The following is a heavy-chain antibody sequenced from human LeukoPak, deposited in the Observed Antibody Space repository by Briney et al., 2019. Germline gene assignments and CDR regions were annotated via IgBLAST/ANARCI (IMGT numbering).Heavy chain of an antibody. CDR1: GYTFTGYY. J-gene: IGHJ4*02. CDR3: AIGFPYCGGDCYTLLDY. Sequence: SVKVSCKASGYTFTGYYMHWVRQAPGQGLEWMGGIIPIFGTANYAQKFQGRVTITADESTSTAYMELSSLRSEDTAVYYCAIGFPYCGGDCYTLLDYWGQGTLVTVSS. V-gene: IGHV1-69*13. D-gene: IGHD2-21*01. CDR2: IIPIFGTA.